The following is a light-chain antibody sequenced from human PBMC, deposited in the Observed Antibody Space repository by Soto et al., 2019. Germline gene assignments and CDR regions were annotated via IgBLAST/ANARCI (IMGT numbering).Light chain of an antibody. CDR3: QQYESTPPT. Sequence: DIVMTQSPDSLAVSLGERATINCKSSQSVLYSSNNKNYLAWYQQRPGQPPKLIIYWPSTRESGVPDRFSGSGSGTDFTLTITSLQAEDVAVYYCQQYESTPPTFGQGNKLEIK. CDR1: QSVLYSSNNKNY. J-gene: IGKJ2*01. CDR2: WPS. V-gene: IGKV4-1*01.